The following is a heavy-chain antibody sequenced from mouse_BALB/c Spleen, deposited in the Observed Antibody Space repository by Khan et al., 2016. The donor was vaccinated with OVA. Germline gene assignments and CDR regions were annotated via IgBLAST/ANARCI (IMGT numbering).Heavy chain of an antibody. Sequence: EVELVESGGDLVKPGGSLKLSCAASGFTFSIYSMSWVRQIPDKRLEWVATMSSGGDYTYYPDSVKGRFTISRDNAKNTLYLQMSSLKSEDTAMYYCASHLTGSFAYWGQGTLVTVSA. CDR3: ASHLTGSFAY. CDR1: GFTFSIYS. CDR2: MSSGGDYT. V-gene: IGHV5-6*01. D-gene: IGHD4-1*01. J-gene: IGHJ3*01.